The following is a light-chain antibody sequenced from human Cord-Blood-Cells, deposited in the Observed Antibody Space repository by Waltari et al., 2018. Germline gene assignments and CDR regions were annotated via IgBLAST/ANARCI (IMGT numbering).Light chain of an antibody. V-gene: IGKV4-1*01. Sequence: DIVLTQSPDSLAVSLGERATIYCKSSQSVLFSSNNKNYLACYHQKPGQPPKLIIYWASNRESGVPDRFSGSGSGTDSTLTSSSLQAEDVSVYYCQQYYSAPYTFGQGTKLEIK. CDR1: QSVLFSSNNKNY. CDR2: WAS. CDR3: QQYYSAPYT. J-gene: IGKJ2*01.